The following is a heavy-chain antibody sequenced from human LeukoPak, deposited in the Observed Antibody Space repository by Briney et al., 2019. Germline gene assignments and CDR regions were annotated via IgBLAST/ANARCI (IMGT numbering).Heavy chain of an antibody. V-gene: IGHV3-21*01. D-gene: IGHD3-3*01. CDR3: ARAYDFWSPTAFGYYYMDV. CDR2: ISSSSSYI. Sequence: PGGSLRLSCAASGFTFSSYSMNWVRQAPGKGLEWVSSISSSSSYIYYADSVKGRFTISRDNAKNSLYLQMNSLRAEDTAVYYCARAYDFWSPTAFGYYYMDVWGKGTTVTVSS. J-gene: IGHJ6*03. CDR1: GFTFSSYS.